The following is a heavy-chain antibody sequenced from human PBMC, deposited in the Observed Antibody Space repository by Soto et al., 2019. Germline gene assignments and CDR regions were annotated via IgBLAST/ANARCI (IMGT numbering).Heavy chain of an antibody. Sequence: SVKVSCKASGGTFSSYASSWVRQAPGQGLEWMGGIIPIFGTANYAQKFQGRVTITADESTSTAYMELSSLRSEDTAVYYCAGAPGGIAVAVWFDPWGQGTLVTVSS. J-gene: IGHJ5*02. V-gene: IGHV1-69*13. CDR3: AGAPGGIAVAVWFDP. D-gene: IGHD6-19*01. CDR1: GGTFSSYA. CDR2: IIPIFGTA.